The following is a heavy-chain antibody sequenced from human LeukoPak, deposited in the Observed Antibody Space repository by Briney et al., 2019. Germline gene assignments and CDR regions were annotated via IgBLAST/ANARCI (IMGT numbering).Heavy chain of an antibody. Sequence: ASVKVSCKASGHTFTAYYLDWVRQAPGQGLEWMGWINIHNGGTNYAQKFQGRVTMTRDTSISTAYMELSSLRSDDTALYYCARGGSSSWYTPTDAFDVWGQGTMVTVSS. CDR1: GHTFTAYY. D-gene: IGHD6-13*01. CDR2: INIHNGGT. J-gene: IGHJ3*01. CDR3: ARGGSSSWYTPTDAFDV. V-gene: IGHV1-2*02.